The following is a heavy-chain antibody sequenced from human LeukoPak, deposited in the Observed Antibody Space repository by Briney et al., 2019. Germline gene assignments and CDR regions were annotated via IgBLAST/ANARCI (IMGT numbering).Heavy chain of an antibody. V-gene: IGHV4-59*01. CDR2: IYYSGST. J-gene: IGHJ5*02. CDR3: ARVRNWFDP. Sequence: PSETLSLTCAVSADSISSFYWSWIRQPPGKGLEWIGYIYYSGSTNYNPSLKSRVTISVDTSKNQFSLKLSSVTAADTAVYYCARVRNWFDPWGQGTLVTVSS. CDR1: ADSISSFY.